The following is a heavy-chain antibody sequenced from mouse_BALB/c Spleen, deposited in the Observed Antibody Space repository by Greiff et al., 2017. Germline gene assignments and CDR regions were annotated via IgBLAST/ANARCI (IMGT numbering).Heavy chain of an antibody. CDR3: VRDRLRFYFDY. CDR2: IWTGGGT. J-gene: IGHJ2*01. V-gene: IGHV2-9-2*01. D-gene: IGHD1-1*01. Sequence: QVQLKESGPGLVAPSQSLSITCTVSGFSLTSYDISWIRQPPGKGLEWLGVIWTGGGTNYNSAFMSRLSISKDNSKSQVFLKMNSLQTDDTAIYYCVRDRLRFYFDYWGQGTTLTVSS. CDR1: GFSLTSYD.